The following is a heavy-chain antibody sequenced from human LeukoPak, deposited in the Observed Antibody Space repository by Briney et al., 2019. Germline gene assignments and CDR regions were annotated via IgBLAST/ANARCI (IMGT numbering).Heavy chain of an antibody. D-gene: IGHD3-16*02. V-gene: IGHV1-24*01. Sequence: ASVKVSCKVSGYTLTELSMHWVRQAPGKGLEWMGGFDPEDGETIYAQKFQGRVTMTEDTSTDTAYMELSSLRSEDTAVYYCATDLRDYVLGSYRRFDYWGQGTLVTVSS. J-gene: IGHJ4*02. CDR1: GYTLTELS. CDR2: FDPEDGET. CDR3: ATDLRDYVLGSYRRFDY.